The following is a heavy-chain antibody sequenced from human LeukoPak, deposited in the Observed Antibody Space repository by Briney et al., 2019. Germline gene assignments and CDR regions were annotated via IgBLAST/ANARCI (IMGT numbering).Heavy chain of an antibody. Sequence: ASVKVSCKASGYTFTSYYMYWVRQAPGQGLEWMGRINPNSGGTKYAQRFQGRVTMTRDTSLSTAYMELTRLTSDDTAVYYCARMPSMGSLAHHFDYWGQGTLVTVSS. CDR2: INPNSGGT. J-gene: IGHJ4*02. V-gene: IGHV1-2*06. CDR1: GYTFTSYY. CDR3: ARMPSMGSLAHHFDY. D-gene: IGHD3-16*02.